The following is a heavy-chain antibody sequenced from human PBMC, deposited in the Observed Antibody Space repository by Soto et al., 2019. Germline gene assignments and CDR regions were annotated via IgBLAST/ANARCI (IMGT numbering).Heavy chain of an antibody. Sequence: GGSLRLSCAASGFTFSSYSMNWVRQAPGKGLEWVSYISSSSSTIYYADSVKGRFTISRDNAKNSLYLQMNSLRAEDTAVYYCARGRWLDRDYWCQGTLVTVSS. V-gene: IGHV3-48*01. D-gene: IGHD5-12*01. J-gene: IGHJ4*02. CDR1: GFTFSSYS. CDR3: ARGRWLDRDY. CDR2: ISSSSSTI.